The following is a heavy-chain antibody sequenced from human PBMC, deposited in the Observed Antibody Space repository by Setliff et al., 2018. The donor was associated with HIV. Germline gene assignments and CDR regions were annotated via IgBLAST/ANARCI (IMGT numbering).Heavy chain of an antibody. CDR3: ARHSPNVGVRGDAFDI. Sequence: SETLSLTCTVSGGSISSHYWIWIRQPPGKGLEWIGYIHYSGATNYNPSLKSRVTISLDTSRTQFSLRLSSVTVADTAVYYCARHSPNVGVRGDAFDIWGQGTVVTVSS. V-gene: IGHV4-59*08. CDR1: GGSISSHY. CDR2: IHYSGAT. J-gene: IGHJ3*02. D-gene: IGHD2-8*01.